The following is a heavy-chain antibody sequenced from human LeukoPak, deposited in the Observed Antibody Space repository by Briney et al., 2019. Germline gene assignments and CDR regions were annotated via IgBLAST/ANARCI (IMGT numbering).Heavy chain of an antibody. D-gene: IGHD3-10*01. CDR2: ISYSGTTI. J-gene: IGHJ4*02. CDR3: ARQVRGVDFDY. CDR1: GFTFSDYY. Sequence: GGSLRLSCAASGFTFSDYYMSWIRQAPGKGLEWVSYISYSGTTIYYADSVKGRFTISRDNAKNSLYLQMNSLRAEDTAVYYCARQVRGVDFDYWGQGTLVTVSS. V-gene: IGHV3-11*01.